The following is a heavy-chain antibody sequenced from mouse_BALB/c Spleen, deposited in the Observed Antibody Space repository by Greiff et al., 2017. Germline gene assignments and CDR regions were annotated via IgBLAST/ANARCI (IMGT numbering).Heavy chain of an antibody. CDR3: ARGGPYGYDAMDY. V-gene: IGHV5-6-5*01. Sequence: DVQLVESGGGLVKPGGSLKLSCAASGFTFSSYAMSWVRQTPEKRLEWVASISSGGSTYYPDSVKGRFTISRDNARNILYLQMSSLRSEDTAMYYCARGGPYGYDAMDYWGQGTSVTVSS. CDR2: ISSGGST. J-gene: IGHJ4*01. D-gene: IGHD1-2*01. CDR1: GFTFSSYA.